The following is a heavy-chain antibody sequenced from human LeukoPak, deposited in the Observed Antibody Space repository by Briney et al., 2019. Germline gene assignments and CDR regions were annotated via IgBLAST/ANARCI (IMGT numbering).Heavy chain of an antibody. CDR3: ARDQGYRYGYGDFDY. V-gene: IGHV1-69*01. D-gene: IGHD5-18*01. CDR2: IIPIFGTA. Sequence: GSSVKVSCEASGGTFRSYAISWVRQAPGQGLEWMGGIIPIFGTANYAQKFQGRVTITADESTSTAYMELSSLRSEDTAVYYCARDQGYRYGYGDFDYWGQETLVTVSS. J-gene: IGHJ4*02. CDR1: GGTFRSYA.